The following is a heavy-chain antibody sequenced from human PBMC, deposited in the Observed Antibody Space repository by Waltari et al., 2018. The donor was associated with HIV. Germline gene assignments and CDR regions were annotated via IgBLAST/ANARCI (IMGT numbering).Heavy chain of an antibody. Sequence: QVQLQESGPGQVEPSGTLSLTCAVSGGSISTYNWWTWVRQPPGKGPEWIGEIYHPGSSNYNKSLKSRVTISVDKSKNQFSLELRSVTAADTAVYYCVRVVSDGNGSSWLDPWGQGTLVTVSS. V-gene: IGHV4-4*02. J-gene: IGHJ5*02. CDR1: GGSISTYNW. CDR2: IYHPGSS. CDR3: VRVVSDGNGSSWLDP. D-gene: IGHD2-21*01.